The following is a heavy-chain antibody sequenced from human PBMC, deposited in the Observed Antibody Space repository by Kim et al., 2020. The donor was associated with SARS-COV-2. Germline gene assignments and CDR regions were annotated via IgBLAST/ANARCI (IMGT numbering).Heavy chain of an antibody. D-gene: IGHD5-12*01. CDR3: ARKVMATTNFDY. Sequence: SETLSLTCAVYGGSFSGYYWSWIRQPPGKGLEWIGEINHSGSTNYNPSLKSRVTISVDTSKNQFSLKLSSVTAADTAVYYCARKVMATTNFDYWGQGTLVTVSS. J-gene: IGHJ4*02. CDR2: INHSGST. CDR1: GGSFSGYY. V-gene: IGHV4-34*01.